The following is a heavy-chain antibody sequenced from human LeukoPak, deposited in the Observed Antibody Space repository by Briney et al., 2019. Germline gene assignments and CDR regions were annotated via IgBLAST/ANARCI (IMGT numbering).Heavy chain of an antibody. CDR2: ISWNSGSI. V-gene: IGHV3-9*01. CDR1: GFTFDDYA. D-gene: IGHD4-23*01. J-gene: IGHJ3*02. CDR3: AKDQLDDYGGRSGAFDI. Sequence: GRSLRLSCAASGFTFDDYAMHWVRQAPGKGLKWVSGISWNSGSIGYADSVKGRFTISRDNAKNSPYLQMNSLRAEDTALYYCAKDQLDDYGGRSGAFDIWGQGTMVTVSS.